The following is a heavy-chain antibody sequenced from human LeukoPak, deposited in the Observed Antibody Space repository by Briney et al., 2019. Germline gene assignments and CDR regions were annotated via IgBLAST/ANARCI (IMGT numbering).Heavy chain of an antibody. CDR2: FYPEDGET. D-gene: IGHD2/OR15-2a*01. CDR1: GYTLTELS. J-gene: IGHJ4*02. Sequence: GASVKVSCKVSGYTLTELSIHWVRQAPGKGLEWMGGFYPEDGETIYAQKFQGRVTMTEDTSTDTAYMELSSLRSEDTAVYYCATASMSKTPDFDYWGQGTLVTVSS. V-gene: IGHV1-24*01. CDR3: ATASMSKTPDFDY.